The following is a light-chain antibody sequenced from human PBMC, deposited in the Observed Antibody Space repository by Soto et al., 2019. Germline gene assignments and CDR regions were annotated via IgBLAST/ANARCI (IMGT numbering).Light chain of an antibody. J-gene: IGKJ1*01. V-gene: IGKV1-5*03. Sequence: DIQMTQSPSTLSAPVGDRVTITCRASQSISSWLAWYQQRPGKAPKLLIHKASNLESGVPSRFSGSGSGTEFTLTISSLQPDDSATYYCQQYNRYSTFGQGTKVDIK. CDR3: QQYNRYST. CDR1: QSISSW. CDR2: KAS.